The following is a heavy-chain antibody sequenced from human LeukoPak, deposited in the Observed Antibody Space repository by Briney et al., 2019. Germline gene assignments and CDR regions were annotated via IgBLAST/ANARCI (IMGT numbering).Heavy chain of an antibody. CDR1: GYTFTGYY. Sequence: GASVKVSCKASGYTFTGYYMHWVRQAPGQGLEWMGWINPNSGGTSYAQKFQGRVTMTRDTSISTAYMELSRLRSDDTAVYYCAREFSLEMATLGLDYWGQGTLVTVPS. CDR3: AREFSLEMATLGLDY. CDR2: INPNSGGT. J-gene: IGHJ4*02. V-gene: IGHV1-2*02. D-gene: IGHD5-24*01.